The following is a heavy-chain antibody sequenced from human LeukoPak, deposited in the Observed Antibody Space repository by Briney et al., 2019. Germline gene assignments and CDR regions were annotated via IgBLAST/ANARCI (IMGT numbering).Heavy chain of an antibody. V-gene: IGHV4-39*01. CDR2: IYNSETT. J-gene: IGHJ6*03. D-gene: IGHD1-14*01. Sequence: SETLSLTCSVSGVTRGSISSDIYYWGWIRQSPGKWLEWIGSIYNSETTYYNPSLKSRVTISVDTSKNQFSLRLSSVTAADSAVYYCARLISHRDPHYIDVWGKGTTVTVSS. CDR3: ARLISHRDPHYIDV. CDR1: GVTRGSISSDIYY.